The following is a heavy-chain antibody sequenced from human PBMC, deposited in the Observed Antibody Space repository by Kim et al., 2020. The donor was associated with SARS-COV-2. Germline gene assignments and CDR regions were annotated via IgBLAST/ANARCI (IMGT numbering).Heavy chain of an antibody. V-gene: IGHV3-30*18. J-gene: IGHJ6*02. Sequence: GGSLRLSCAASGFTFSSYGMHWVRQAPGKGLEWVAVISYDGSNKYYADSVKGRFTISRDNSKNTLYLQMNSLRAEDTAVYYCAKDAYSSSSEGVYYYYGMDVWGQGTTVTVSS. D-gene: IGHD6-6*01. CDR3: AKDAYSSSSEGVYYYYGMDV. CDR2: ISYDGSNK. CDR1: GFTFSSYG.